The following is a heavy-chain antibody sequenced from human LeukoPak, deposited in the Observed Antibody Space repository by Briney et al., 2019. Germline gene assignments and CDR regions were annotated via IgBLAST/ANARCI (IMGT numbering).Heavy chain of an antibody. V-gene: IGHV3-30-3*02. CDR3: ARGLTTVVTTRAGLFDY. CDR1: GFTFSSYA. D-gene: IGHD4-23*01. CDR2: ISYDGSNK. Sequence: GGSLRLSCAASGFTFSSYAMHWVRQAPGKGLEWVAVISYDGSNKYYADSVKGRFTISRDNSKNTLYLQMNSLRAEDTAVYYCARGLTTVVTTRAGLFDYWGQGILVTVSS. J-gene: IGHJ4*02.